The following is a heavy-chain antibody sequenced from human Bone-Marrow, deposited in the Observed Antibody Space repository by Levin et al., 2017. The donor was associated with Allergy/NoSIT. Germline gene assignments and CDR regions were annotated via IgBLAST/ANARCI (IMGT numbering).Heavy chain of an antibody. V-gene: IGHV3-33*01. CDR2: IWYDGSNK. J-gene: IGHJ6*02. CDR3: ARRGYSYGYYGMDV. Sequence: LSLTCAASGFTFSSYGMHWVRQAPGKGLEWVAVIWYDGSNKYYADSVKGRFTISRDNSKNTLYLQMNSLRAEDTAVYYCARRGYSYGYYGMDVWGQGTTVTVSS. D-gene: IGHD5-18*01. CDR1: GFTFSSYG.